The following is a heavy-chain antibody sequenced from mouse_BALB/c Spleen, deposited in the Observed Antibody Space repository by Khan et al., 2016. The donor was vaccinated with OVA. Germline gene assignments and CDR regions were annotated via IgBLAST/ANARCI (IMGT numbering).Heavy chain of an antibody. J-gene: IGHJ3*01. V-gene: IGHV1-26*01. CDR3: ARVYDFFAS. CDR1: GYSFTLYY. D-gene: IGHD2-14*01. Sequence: VQLQQSGPDLVKPGASVKISCKASGYSFTLYYMSWVKQTHGKSLEWIGRVNPNTDNINYTQEFKGQVILTVDNSPNTAYMELRSLTSEDSAGYFCARVYDFFASWGQGTLVTVSA. CDR2: VNPNTDNI.